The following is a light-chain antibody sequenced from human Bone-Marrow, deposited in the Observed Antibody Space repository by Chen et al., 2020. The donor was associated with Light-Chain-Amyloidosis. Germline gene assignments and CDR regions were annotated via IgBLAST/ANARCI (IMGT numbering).Light chain of an antibody. Sequence: SALTHPPSGSASPGRSSPTSSPGTSSSVGGDNHVSWYQQHPDKAPKLMIYEVTNRPSWVPDRFSGSKSDNTASLTISGLQTEDEADYFCSSYTITNTLVFGSGTRVTVL. CDR2: EVT. CDR3: SSYTITNTLV. J-gene: IGLJ1*01. V-gene: IGLV2-14*01. CDR1: SSSVGGDNH.